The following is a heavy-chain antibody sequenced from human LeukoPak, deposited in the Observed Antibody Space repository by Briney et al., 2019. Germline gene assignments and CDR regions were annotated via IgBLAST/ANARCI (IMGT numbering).Heavy chain of an antibody. Sequence: SETLSLTCIVSLSSLSSSYWNWIRQPPGKGLEWIGYIYYSGSTNYNPSLKSRVTISVDTSKNQFSLKLSSVTAADTAVYYCAGHSLGLAGRESDSWCQGTLVTVSS. CDR2: IYYSGST. V-gene: IGHV4-59*08. D-gene: IGHD6-19*01. J-gene: IGHJ4*02. CDR3: AGHSLGLAGRESDS. CDR1: LSSLSSSY.